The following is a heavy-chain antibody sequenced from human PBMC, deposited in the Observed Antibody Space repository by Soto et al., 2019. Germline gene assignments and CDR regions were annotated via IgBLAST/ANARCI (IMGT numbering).Heavy chain of an antibody. CDR3: DSLSVPGNNCFDA. D-gene: IGHD1-26*01. Sequence: GSLALSFVVSGSTVSGNSVSWVRQAPGKGLEWLSYISSSVTTIYYADSVKGRFTISRDNAKNTLYLQMNSLRDEDTAVYYCDSLSVPGNNCFDAWGQGTLVTVSS. V-gene: IGHV3-48*02. CDR2: ISSSVTTI. CDR1: GSTVSGNS. J-gene: IGHJ5*02.